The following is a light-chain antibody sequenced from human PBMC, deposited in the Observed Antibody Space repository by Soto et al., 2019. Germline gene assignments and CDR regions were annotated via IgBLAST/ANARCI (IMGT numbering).Light chain of an antibody. CDR2: DAS. CDR1: QSLLYSDGKTY. Sequence: DVVMTQTPLSLSVTPGQPASMSCKSSQSLLYSDGKTYLYWYLQRPGQPPQLLIYDASYRFSGVPDRFSGSGSGTDFTLKISRVDAEDVGVYYCMQRSHVPITFGQGTRLEIK. J-gene: IGKJ5*01. CDR3: MQRSHVPIT. V-gene: IGKV2D-29*01.